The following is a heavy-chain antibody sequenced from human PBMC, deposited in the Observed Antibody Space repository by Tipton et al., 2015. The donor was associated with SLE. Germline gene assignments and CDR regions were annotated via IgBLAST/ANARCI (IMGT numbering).Heavy chain of an antibody. CDR1: GGSFSGYY. V-gene: IGHV4-34*01. J-gene: IGHJ6*03. Sequence: LRLSCAVYGGSFSGYYWSWIRQPPGKGLEWIGEINHSGSTNYNPSLKSRVTISVDTSKNQFSLKLSSVTAADTAVYYCAMEMSAYDFWSGGDRYYYMDVWGKGTTVTVSS. CDR3: AMEMSAYDFWSGGDRYYYMDV. CDR2: INHSGST. D-gene: IGHD3-3*01.